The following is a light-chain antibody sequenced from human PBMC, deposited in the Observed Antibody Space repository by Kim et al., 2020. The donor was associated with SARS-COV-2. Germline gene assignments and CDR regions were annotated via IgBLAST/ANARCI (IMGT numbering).Light chain of an antibody. CDR2: NAA. J-gene: IGKJ4*01. CDR1: HSVGINC. CDR3: HQYAYSPLT. Sequence: SPGEGATLAFRASHSVGINCLAWYQHIPGQAPRLLIYNAASRATGIPDRFRGSGCGTDFTLTINRLEPDDCAVYYCHQYAYSPLTFGGGTKVDIK. V-gene: IGKV3-20*01.